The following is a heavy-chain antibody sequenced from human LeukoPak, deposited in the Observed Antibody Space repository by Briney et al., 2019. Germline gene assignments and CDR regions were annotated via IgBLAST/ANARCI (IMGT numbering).Heavy chain of an antibody. CDR3: ARAAYTAAFDY. Sequence: GGSLRLSCAASGFIFSSYWMHWVRQAPGKGLVWASRINIDGSSTIYADSVKGRFAISRDNAKNTLYLQMNSLRAEDTAVYYCARAAYTAAFDYWGQGTLVTVSS. CDR2: INIDGSST. J-gene: IGHJ4*02. V-gene: IGHV3-74*01. D-gene: IGHD3-16*01. CDR1: GFIFSSYW.